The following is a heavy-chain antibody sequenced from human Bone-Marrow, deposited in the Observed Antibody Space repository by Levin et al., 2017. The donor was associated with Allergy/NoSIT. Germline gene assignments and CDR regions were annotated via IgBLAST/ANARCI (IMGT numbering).Heavy chain of an antibody. D-gene: IGHD4-17*01. V-gene: IGHV1-8*01. CDR3: ARGSPRYGDYWYFDL. Sequence: AASVKVSCKASGYTFTSYDINWVRQATGQGLEWMGWMSPNSTNTGYAQRFQGRVTMTRNTSISTAYMELSSLISEDTAVYYCARGSPRYGDYWYFDLWGRGTLVTVSS. J-gene: IGHJ2*01. CDR1: GYTFTSYD. CDR2: MSPNSTNT.